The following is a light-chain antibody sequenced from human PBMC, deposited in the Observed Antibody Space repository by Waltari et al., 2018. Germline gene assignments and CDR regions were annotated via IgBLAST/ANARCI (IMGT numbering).Light chain of an antibody. CDR1: QTIDVW. CDR3: QQSHDTPYT. V-gene: IGKV1-5*03. J-gene: IGKJ2*01. Sequence: DFQMTQSPSTLSASVGDRVTITCRASQTIDVWLAWYQHKAGKAPELLISRASDLQSGVPSRFSGSGSGTEFSLTINNLQPDDFATYYCQQSHDTPYTFGQGTKLEI. CDR2: RAS.